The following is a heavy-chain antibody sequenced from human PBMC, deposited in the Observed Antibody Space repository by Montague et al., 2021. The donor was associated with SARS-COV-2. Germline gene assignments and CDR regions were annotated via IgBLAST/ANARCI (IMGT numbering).Heavy chain of an antibody. CDR1: GGSISSYY. Sequence: SETLSLTRTLSGGSISSYYWSWIRQPPGKGLGWIGYIYYSGSTNXNPSLKSRVTISVDTSKNQFSLKLSSVTAADTAVYYCARGSGWMGNAFDIWGQGTMVTVSS. J-gene: IGHJ3*02. V-gene: IGHV4-59*01. CDR3: ARGSGWMGNAFDI. CDR2: IYYSGST. D-gene: IGHD6-19*01.